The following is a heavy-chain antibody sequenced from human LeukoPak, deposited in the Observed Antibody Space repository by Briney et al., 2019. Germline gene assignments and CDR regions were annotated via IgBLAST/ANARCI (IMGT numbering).Heavy chain of an antibody. CDR2: ISYDGPNK. Sequence: GGSLRLSCAASGFTFSNYGMHWVRQAPGKGLEWVAVISYDGPNKYYADSVKGRFTISRDNSQNTLYLQMNSLRAEDTAMYYCAKDFAKYCSGGCDFQHWGQGALVTVSS. CDR3: AKDFAKYCSGGCDFQH. CDR1: GFTFSNYG. J-gene: IGHJ1*01. V-gene: IGHV3-30*18. D-gene: IGHD2-15*01.